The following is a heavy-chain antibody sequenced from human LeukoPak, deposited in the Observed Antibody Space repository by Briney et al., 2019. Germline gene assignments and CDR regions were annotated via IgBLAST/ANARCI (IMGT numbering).Heavy chain of an antibody. CDR1: GYTFTSYG. CDR3: ARDGTYYDSSGYHKVFDY. CDR2: ISAYNGNT. D-gene: IGHD3-22*01. Sequence: ASEKVSCKASGYTFTSYGISWVRQAPGQGLEWMGWISAYNGNTNYAQKLQGRVTMTTDTSTSTAYMELRSLRSDDTAVYYCARDGTYYDSSGYHKVFDYWGQGTLVTVSS. V-gene: IGHV1-18*01. J-gene: IGHJ4*02.